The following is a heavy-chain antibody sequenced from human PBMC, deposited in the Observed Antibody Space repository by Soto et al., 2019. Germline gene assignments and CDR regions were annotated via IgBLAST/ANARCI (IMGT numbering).Heavy chain of an antibody. D-gene: IGHD3-22*01. Sequence: EVQLVESGGGLVQPGGSLRLSCAASGFTFSSYSMNWVRQAPGKGLEWVSYISSSSSTIYYADSVKGRFTIARDNAKNSMYLQLNRLRDEDTAVYYCARDPSYYDSGSYYYYYGMDVWGQGTTVTVSS. CDR2: ISSSSSTI. CDR1: GFTFSSYS. J-gene: IGHJ6*01. CDR3: ARDPSYYDSGSYYYYYGMDV. V-gene: IGHV3-48*02.